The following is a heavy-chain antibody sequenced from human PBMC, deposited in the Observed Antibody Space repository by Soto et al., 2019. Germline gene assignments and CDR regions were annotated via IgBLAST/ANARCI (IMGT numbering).Heavy chain of an antibody. CDR1: GGTFSSYA. Sequence: SVKVSCKASGGTFSSYAISWVRQAPGQGLEWMGGIIPIFGTANYAQKFQGRVTITADESTSTAYMELSSLRSEDTAVYYCAVHGSGSYDYYYYGMDVWGQGTTVTVSS. CDR2: IIPIFGTA. V-gene: IGHV1-69*13. D-gene: IGHD3-10*01. J-gene: IGHJ6*02. CDR3: AVHGSGSYDYYYYGMDV.